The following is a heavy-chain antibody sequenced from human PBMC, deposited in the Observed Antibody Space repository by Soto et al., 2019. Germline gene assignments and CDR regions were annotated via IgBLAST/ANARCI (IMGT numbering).Heavy chain of an antibody. Sequence: GGSLRLSCAASGFTFSSYAMHWVRQAPGKGLEWVAVISYDGSNKYYADSVKGRFTISRDNSKNTLYLQMNSLRAEDTAVYYCARDRSSYYDSSGYYPYWGQGTLVTVSS. CDR3: ARDRSSYYDSSGYYPY. CDR1: GFTFSSYA. CDR2: ISYDGSNK. J-gene: IGHJ4*02. D-gene: IGHD3-22*01. V-gene: IGHV3-30-3*01.